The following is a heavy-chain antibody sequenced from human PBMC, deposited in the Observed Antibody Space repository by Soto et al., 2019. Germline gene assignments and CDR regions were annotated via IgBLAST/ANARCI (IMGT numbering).Heavy chain of an antibody. CDR1: GLTFSTSR. V-gene: IGHV3-74*01. CDR2: INSEGTAT. CDR3: ARHLTLNGEALDI. J-gene: IGHJ3*02. Sequence: GGSLRLSCVASGLTFSTSRMHWVRQAPGKGLVWVSHINSEGTATAYGDSVKGRFTVSRXNARNTMFLQLTSLRAEDTAVYYCARHLTLNGEALDIWGQGTMVT. D-gene: IGHD1-1*01.